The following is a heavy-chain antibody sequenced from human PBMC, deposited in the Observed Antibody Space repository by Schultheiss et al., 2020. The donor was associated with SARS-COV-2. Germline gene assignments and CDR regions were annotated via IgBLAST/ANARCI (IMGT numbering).Heavy chain of an antibody. D-gene: IGHD5-18*01. J-gene: IGHJ3*01. V-gene: IGHV1-69*06. CDR3: AKTSRPWLLQFTVFDF. Sequence: SVKVSCKASGGTFSSYAISWVRQAPGQGLEWMGGIIPIFGTANYAQKFQGRVTITADKSTSTAYMELSSLRSEDTAVYYCAKTSRPWLLQFTVFDFWGQGTMVTVSS. CDR1: GGTFSSYA. CDR2: IIPIFGTA.